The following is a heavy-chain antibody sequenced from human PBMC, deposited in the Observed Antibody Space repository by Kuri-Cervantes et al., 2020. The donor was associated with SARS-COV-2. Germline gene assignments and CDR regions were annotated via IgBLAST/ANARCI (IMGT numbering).Heavy chain of an antibody. V-gene: IGHV3-64D*08. Sequence: GGSLRLSCSASGFTFSSYAMHWVRQAPGKGLEYVSAISSNGGSTYYADSVKGRFTISRDNSKNTLCLQMSSLRAEDTAVYYCVKGSSSWYDFWFDPWGQGTLVTVSS. J-gene: IGHJ5*02. CDR2: ISSNGGST. CDR3: VKGSSSWYDFWFDP. D-gene: IGHD6-13*01. CDR1: GFTFSSYA.